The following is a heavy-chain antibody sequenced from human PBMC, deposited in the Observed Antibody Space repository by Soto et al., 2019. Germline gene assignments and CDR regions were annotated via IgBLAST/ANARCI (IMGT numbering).Heavy chain of an antibody. V-gene: IGHV3-33*01. D-gene: IGHD6-19*01. CDR3: ARDKGSSTVVSGISQEGYFDS. J-gene: IGHJ4*02. CDR1: GFTFSIFG. Sequence: QVQLVESGGGVVQPGRSLRLSCAASGFTFSIFGMHWVRQAPGKGLEWGAIIWYDGSNAYYADSVRGRFTITRDNSKNTVYLQMNSLRAEDTAVYYCARDKGSSTVVSGISQEGYFDSWGQGTLVTVSS. CDR2: IWYDGSNA.